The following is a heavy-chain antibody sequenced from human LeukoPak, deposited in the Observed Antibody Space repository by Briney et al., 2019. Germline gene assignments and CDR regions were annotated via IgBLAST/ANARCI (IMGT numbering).Heavy chain of an antibody. Sequence: PGGSLRLSCAASGFTVSSNYMSWVRQAPGKGLEWVSVIYSGGSTSYADSMKGRFTISRDSSKNTLYLQMNSLRAEDTAVYYCARGFWSGYYYNWFDPWGQGTLVTGSS. CDR2: IYSGGST. CDR1: GFTVSSNY. J-gene: IGHJ5*02. D-gene: IGHD3-3*01. V-gene: IGHV3-66*02. CDR3: ARGFWSGYYYNWFDP.